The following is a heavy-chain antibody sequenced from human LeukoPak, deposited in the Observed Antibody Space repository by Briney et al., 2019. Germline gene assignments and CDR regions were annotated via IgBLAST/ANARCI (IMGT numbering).Heavy chain of an antibody. CDR3: ARHRGSPYSGSYYYFDY. V-gene: IGHV4-39*01. CDR2: VYYSGST. D-gene: IGHD1-26*01. Sequence: SETLSLTCTVSGGSISGSINYWGWTRQPPGKGLEWIGSVYYSGSTYCNPSLKSRVTISVDTSKNQFSLKLTSVTAADTAVYYCARHRGSPYSGSYYYFDYWGQGTLVTVSS. CDR1: GGSISGSINY. J-gene: IGHJ4*02.